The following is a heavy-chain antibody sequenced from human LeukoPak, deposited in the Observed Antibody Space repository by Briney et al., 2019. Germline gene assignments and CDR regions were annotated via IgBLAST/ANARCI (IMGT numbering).Heavy chain of an antibody. CDR2: IDVDGGT. D-gene: IGHD1-1*01. CDR1: GFTFNSYD. V-gene: IGHV3-13*04. Sequence: GGSLRLSCAASGFTFNSYDMHRVRQGTGKGLEWVSGIDVDGGTYYADYVKGRFTISRDISKNTLYLQMDSLRAEDTAIYYCARDWKTNSFDYWGQGTLVTVSS. J-gene: IGHJ4*02. CDR3: ARDWKTNSFDY.